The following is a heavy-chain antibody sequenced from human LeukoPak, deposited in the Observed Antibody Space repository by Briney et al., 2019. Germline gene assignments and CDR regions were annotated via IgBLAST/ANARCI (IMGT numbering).Heavy chain of an antibody. D-gene: IGHD6-19*01. CDR3: VRELAVARSAFDM. J-gene: IGHJ3*02. CDR1: GGSLSGYF. Sequence: PSETLSLTCAVYGGSLSGYFWSWIRQSPGKGMGWIGEISHRGGTNYNPSLKSRVTMSVETFKNQFSLKLSSVTAADTAVYYCVRELAVARSAFDMWGQGTMVTVSS. CDR2: ISHRGGT. V-gene: IGHV4-34*01.